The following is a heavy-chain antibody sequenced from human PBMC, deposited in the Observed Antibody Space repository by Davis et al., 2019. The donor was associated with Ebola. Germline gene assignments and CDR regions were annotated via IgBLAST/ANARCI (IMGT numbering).Heavy chain of an antibody. CDR2: VSHSEREK. CDR3: TKAGDHTYFDY. D-gene: IGHD2-21*02. Sequence: GSLKISCAASGFTFRNYAMHWVRQAPGKGLEWVAVVSHSEREKFYADSVKGRFTISRDNSENTLYLQMNSLRAEDTAVYYCTKAGDHTYFDYWGQGTLVTVSS. V-gene: IGHV3-30*04. J-gene: IGHJ4*02. CDR1: GFTFRNYA.